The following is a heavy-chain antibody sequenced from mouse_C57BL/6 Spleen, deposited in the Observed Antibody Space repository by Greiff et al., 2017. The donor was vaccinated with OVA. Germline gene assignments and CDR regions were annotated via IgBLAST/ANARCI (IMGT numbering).Heavy chain of an antibody. CDR2: IYPGDGDT. CDR1: GYAFSSSW. CDR3: AKRDTYEYYAMDY. V-gene: IGHV1-82*01. Sequence: VQLQQSGPELVKPGASVKISCKASGYAFSSSWMNWVKQRPGKGLEWIGRIYPGDGDTNYNGKFKGKATLTAEKSSSPAYMQLSSRTSEDSAVYVCAKRDTYEYYAMDYWGQGTSVTVSS. J-gene: IGHJ4*01. D-gene: IGHD5-1-1*01.